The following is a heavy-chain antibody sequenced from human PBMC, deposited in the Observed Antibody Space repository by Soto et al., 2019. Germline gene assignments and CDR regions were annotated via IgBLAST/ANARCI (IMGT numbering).Heavy chain of an antibody. CDR2: ISGSGGST. CDR1: GFTFSSYA. V-gene: IGHV3-23*01. J-gene: IGHJ1*01. D-gene: IGHD3-22*01. Sequence: GGSLILSCAASGFTFSSYAMSWVRQAPGKGLERVSAISGSGGSTYYADSVKGRFTISRDNSKNTLYLQMNSLRAEDTAVYYCAKDGAITMIVVAPEYFQHWGQGTLVTVSS. CDR3: AKDGAITMIVVAPEYFQH.